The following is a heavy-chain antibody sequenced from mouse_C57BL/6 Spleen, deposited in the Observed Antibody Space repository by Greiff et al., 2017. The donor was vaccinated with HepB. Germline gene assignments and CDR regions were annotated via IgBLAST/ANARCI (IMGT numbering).Heavy chain of an antibody. CDR3: ASITTVVAEGYFDY. V-gene: IGHV1-80*01. CDR1: GYAFSSYW. J-gene: IGHJ2*01. CDR2: IYPGDGDT. D-gene: IGHD1-1*01. Sequence: QVTLKESGAELVKPGASVKISCKASGYAFSSYWMNWVKQRPGKGLEWIGQIYPGDGDTNYNGKFKGKATLTADKSSSTAYMQLSSLTSEDSAVYYCASITTVVAEGYFDYWGQGTTLTVSS.